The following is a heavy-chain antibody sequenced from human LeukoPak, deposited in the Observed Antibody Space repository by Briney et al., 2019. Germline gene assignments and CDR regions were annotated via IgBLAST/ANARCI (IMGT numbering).Heavy chain of an antibody. CDR2: IYRSGST. CDR1: GGSISSGDYF. V-gene: IGHV4-30-4*08. D-gene: IGHD2-2*01. Sequence: SETLSLTCSVSGGSISSGDYFWSWIRQPPGKGLEWIGYIYRSGSTYYSPSLKSRVSISLDTSKNQFSLKLSSVTAAETAVYYCARANYAYGDYWGQGTLVTVSS. CDR3: ARANYAYGDY. J-gene: IGHJ4*02.